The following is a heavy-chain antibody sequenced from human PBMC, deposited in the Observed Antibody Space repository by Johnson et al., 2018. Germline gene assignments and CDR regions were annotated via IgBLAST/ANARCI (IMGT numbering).Heavy chain of an antibody. J-gene: IGHJ6*03. CDR2: VYDSGIT. Sequence: QVQLVESGPGLVKPSETLSLTCTVSGGSISGYSWSWIRQSPGKPPEWLGYVYDSGITHYKPSLRSRLTILVDTSNSQFSLKLPSVTAADTAVYYCARDGGRDGDEGHGYMDVWGKGTTVTVSS. CDR1: GGSISGYS. D-gene: IGHD4-17*01. CDR3: ARDGGRDGDEGHGYMDV. V-gene: IGHV4-59*01.